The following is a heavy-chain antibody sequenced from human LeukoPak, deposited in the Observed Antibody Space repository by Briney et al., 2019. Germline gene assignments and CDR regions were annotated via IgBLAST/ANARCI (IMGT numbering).Heavy chain of an antibody. CDR3: ARRITMVRGVTNYYYYGMDV. CDR2: IIPIFGTA. D-gene: IGHD3-10*01. V-gene: IGHV1-69*13. CDR1: GGTFSSYA. Sequence: ASVKVSCKASGGTFSSYAISWVRQAPGQGLEWMGGIIPIFGTANYAQKFQGRVTTTADESTSTAYMELSSLRSEDTAVYYCARRITMVRGVTNYYYYGMDVWGKGTTVTVSS. J-gene: IGHJ6*04.